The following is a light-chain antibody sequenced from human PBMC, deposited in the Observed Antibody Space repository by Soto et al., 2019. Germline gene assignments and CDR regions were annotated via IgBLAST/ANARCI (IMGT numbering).Light chain of an antibody. V-gene: IGLV2-8*01. CDR2: EVS. CDR1: SSDVGGYKY. Sequence: QSALTQPPSASGSPGQSVTISCTGTSSDVGGYKYVSWYQQHPGKAPKLMIYEVSKRPSGVPDRFSGSKSGNTASLTVSGLQAEDEADYYCGSYAGRILEVFGGGTKLTVL. J-gene: IGLJ2*01. CDR3: GSYAGRILEV.